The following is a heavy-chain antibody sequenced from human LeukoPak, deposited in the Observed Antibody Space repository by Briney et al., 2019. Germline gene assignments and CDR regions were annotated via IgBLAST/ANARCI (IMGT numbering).Heavy chain of an antibody. V-gene: IGHV3-11*04. D-gene: IGHD2-2*01. CDR2: INPGGSFI. J-gene: IGHJ4*02. CDR3: ARHTRLAEYQLLHQGAFDY. Sequence: GGSLRLSCVASGFTFSDWYISWIRQAPGKGLEWISYINPGGSFIYYADSVKGRFALSRDNAKNSVYLQLSSLRAEDTAVYYCARHTRLAEYQLLHQGAFDYWGQGTLVTVSS. CDR1: GFTFSDWY.